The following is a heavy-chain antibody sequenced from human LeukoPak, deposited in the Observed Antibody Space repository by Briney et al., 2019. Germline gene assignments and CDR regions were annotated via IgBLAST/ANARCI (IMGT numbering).Heavy chain of an antibody. J-gene: IGHJ4*02. V-gene: IGHV4-39*01. D-gene: IGHD6-19*01. Sequence: PSETLSLTCTVSGGSISSSSYYWGWIRQPPGKGLEWIGSIYYSGSTYYNPSLKSRVTISVDTSKNQFSLKLSSVTAADTAVYYCAKTEDSSGWFSLDYWGQGTLVTVSS. CDR2: IYYSGST. CDR3: AKTEDSSGWFSLDY. CDR1: GGSISSSSYY.